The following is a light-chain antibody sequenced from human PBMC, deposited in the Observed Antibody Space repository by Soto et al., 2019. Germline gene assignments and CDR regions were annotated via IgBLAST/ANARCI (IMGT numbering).Light chain of an antibody. CDR3: AAWDDSLNGHAV. V-gene: IGLV1-44*01. Sequence: QSVLTQPSSASGTSGVRVTISCSGSSSNIGSNTVNWYQQLPGTAPKLLIYSNNQRPSGVPDRFSGSKSGTSASLAISGLQSEDEADYYCAAWDDSLNGHAVFGGGTQLTV. CDR2: SNN. J-gene: IGLJ7*01. CDR1: SSNIGSNT.